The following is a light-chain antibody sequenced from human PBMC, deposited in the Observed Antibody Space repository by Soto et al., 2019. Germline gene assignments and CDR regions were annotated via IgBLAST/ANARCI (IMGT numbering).Light chain of an antibody. CDR1: QSISSY. CDR3: RQRRNLPLT. V-gene: IGKV3-11*01. J-gene: IGKJ4*01. CDR2: DAS. Sequence: EIVLTQSPATLSLSLGERATLSCRASQSISSYLHWYQQKPGQAPRLLIYDASYRATGIPARFSGVGSGTDFTLTISSREAENFAFYYCRQRRNLPLTFGGGTGVEIK.